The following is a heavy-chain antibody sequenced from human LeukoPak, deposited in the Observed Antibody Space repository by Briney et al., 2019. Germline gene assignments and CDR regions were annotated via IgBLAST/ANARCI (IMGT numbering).Heavy chain of an antibody. CDR3: ARGSDDFWSGSYYFDY. V-gene: IGHV4-30-2*01. J-gene: IGHJ4*02. CDR1: GGSISSGGYS. CDR2: IYHSGST. D-gene: IGHD3-3*01. Sequence: SETLSLTCAVSGGSISSGGYSWSWIRQPPGKGLEWIGYIYHSGSTYYNPSLKSRVTISVDRSKNQFSLKLSSVTAADTAVYYCARGSDDFWSGSYYFDYWGQGTLVTVSS.